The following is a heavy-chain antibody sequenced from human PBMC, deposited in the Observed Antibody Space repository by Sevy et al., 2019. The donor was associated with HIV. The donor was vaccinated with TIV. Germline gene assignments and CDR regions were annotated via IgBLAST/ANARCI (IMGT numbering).Heavy chain of an antibody. CDR1: GFTFSSYW. Sequence: GGSLRLSCAASGFTFSSYWMSWVRQAPGKGLEWVANIKQDGSEKYYVDSVKGRFTISRDNAKNSLYLQMNSLRAEDTAVYYCAGVKEPGHVLRFLDWFRTPQWFDPWGQGTLVTVSS. CDR3: AGVKEPGHVLRFLDWFRTPQWFDP. J-gene: IGHJ5*02. CDR2: IKQDGSEK. D-gene: IGHD3-3*01. V-gene: IGHV3-7*01.